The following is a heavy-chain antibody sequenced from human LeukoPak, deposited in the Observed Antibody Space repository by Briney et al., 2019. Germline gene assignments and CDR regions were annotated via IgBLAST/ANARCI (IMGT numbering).Heavy chain of an antibody. CDR1: GFTFDDYA. Sequence: GGSLRLSCAASGFTFDDYAMHWVRQAPGKGLEWVSVISWNSGTIAYAGSVKGRFTISRDNAKNSLYLQMNSLRPEDTALYYCAKGLGGYYDSSGDYWGQGTLVTVSS. J-gene: IGHJ4*02. D-gene: IGHD3-22*01. CDR2: ISWNSGTI. CDR3: AKGLGGYYDSSGDY. V-gene: IGHV3-9*01.